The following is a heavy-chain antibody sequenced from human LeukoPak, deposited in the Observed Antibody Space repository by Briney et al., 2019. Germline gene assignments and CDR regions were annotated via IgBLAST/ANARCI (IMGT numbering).Heavy chain of an antibody. J-gene: IGHJ3*02. CDR2: IGTAGDT. CDR3: AREGGKDAFGI. Sequence: PGGSLRLSCAASGFTFSSYDMHWVRQATGKGLEWVSAIGTAGDTYYPGSVKGRFTISRENAKNSLYLQMNSLRAGDTAVYYCAREGGKDAFGIWGQGTMVTVSS. CDR1: GFTFSSYD. V-gene: IGHV3-13*01. D-gene: IGHD3-16*01.